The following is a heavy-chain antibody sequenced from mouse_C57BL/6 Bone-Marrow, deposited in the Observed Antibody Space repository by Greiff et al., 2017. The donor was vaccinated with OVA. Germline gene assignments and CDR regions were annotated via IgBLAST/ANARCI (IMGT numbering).Heavy chain of an antibody. V-gene: IGHV1-81*01. CDR3: AMVYCYGSTWYFDV. D-gene: IGHD1-1*01. CDR2: IYPRSGNT. J-gene: IGHJ1*03. CDR1: GYTFTSYG. Sequence: QVQLQQSGAELVRPGASVKLSCKASGYTFTSYGISWVKQRTGQGLEWIGEIYPRSGNTYYNEKFKGKATLTADKSSSTAYMELRSLTSEDSAVYFCAMVYCYGSTWYFDVWGTGTTVTVSS.